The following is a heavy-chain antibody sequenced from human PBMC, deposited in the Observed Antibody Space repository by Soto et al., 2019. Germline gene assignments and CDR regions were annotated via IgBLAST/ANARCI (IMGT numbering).Heavy chain of an antibody. CDR2: IQNTGTT. CDR1: GYTVSSKY. CDR3: ARDGVLFCGGRWFGVPLDG. D-gene: IGHD2-15*01. J-gene: IGHJ6*04. V-gene: IGHV3-66*01. Sequence: EVHLVESGGGLVQPGGSLRLSCAASGYTVSSKYMNWVRQAPGKGLEWVSLIQNTGTTYYADSVKGRFTIPRDPSENTPQHPMDTRRGGGRGFLYRARDGVLFCGGRWFGVPLDGWGKGTTVTVSS.